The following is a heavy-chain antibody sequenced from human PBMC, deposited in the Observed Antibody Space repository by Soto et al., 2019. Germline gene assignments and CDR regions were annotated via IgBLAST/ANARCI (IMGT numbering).Heavy chain of an antibody. D-gene: IGHD3-16*01. V-gene: IGHV1-8*01. Sequence: ASVKVSCKASGYSFTNNDVSGVRQATLQGLEWMGWMNPGSGDTGYAQKFQGRVTMTRDISIATAYMELSSLRSDDTAIYYCARMETFGSLNWFDPWGQGTLVTVSS. CDR1: GYSFTNND. CDR2: MNPGSGDT. CDR3: ARMETFGSLNWFDP. J-gene: IGHJ5*02.